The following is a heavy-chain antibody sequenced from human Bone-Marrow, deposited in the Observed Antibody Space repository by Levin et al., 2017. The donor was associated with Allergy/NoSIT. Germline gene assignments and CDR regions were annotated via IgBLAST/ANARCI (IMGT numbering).Heavy chain of an antibody. CDR1: GGSFSGYY. D-gene: IGHD2-2*01. CDR2: INHSGST. CDR3: ARYIVVVPAAIRRRAYYFDY. Sequence: PGGSLRLSCAVYGGSFSGYYWSWIRQPPGKGLEWIGEINHSGSTNYNPSLKSRVTISVDTSKNQFSLKLSSVTAADTAVYYCARYIVVVPAAIRRRAYYFDYWGQGTLVTVSS. V-gene: IGHV4-34*01. J-gene: IGHJ4*02.